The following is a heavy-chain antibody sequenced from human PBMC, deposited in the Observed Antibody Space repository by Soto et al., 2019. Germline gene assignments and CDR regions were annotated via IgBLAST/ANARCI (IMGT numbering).Heavy chain of an antibody. CDR2: ISVSGGST. Sequence: EVQLLESGGGLVQPGGSLRLSCAASGLTFSSYAMSWVRQAPGKGLEWVSAISVSGGSTYDADSVKGRFTISSDNSKTTLYLQMNSLTAEDTAVYYCAKDKVYGSGAPVFGCCDPWGQGTLVTVSS. D-gene: IGHD3-10*01. CDR1: GLTFSSYA. CDR3: AKDKVYGSGAPVFGCCDP. J-gene: IGHJ5*02. V-gene: IGHV3-23*01.